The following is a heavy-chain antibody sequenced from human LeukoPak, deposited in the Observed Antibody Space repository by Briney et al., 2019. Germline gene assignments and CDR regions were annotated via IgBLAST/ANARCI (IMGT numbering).Heavy chain of an antibody. CDR1: GGSISSSNW. Sequence: SGTLSLTCAVSGGSISSSNWWSWVRQPPGKGLEWIGEIYHSGSTNYNPSLKSRVTISVDKSKNQFSLKLSSVTAADTAVYYCARVPRSYYYYYYMDVWGKGTTVTVSS. CDR3: ARVPRSYYYYYYMDV. J-gene: IGHJ6*03. CDR2: IYHSGST. V-gene: IGHV4-4*02.